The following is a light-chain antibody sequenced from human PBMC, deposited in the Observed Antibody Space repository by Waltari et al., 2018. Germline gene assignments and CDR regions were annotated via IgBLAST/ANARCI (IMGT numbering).Light chain of an antibody. J-gene: IGLJ3*02. CDR2: DVR. Sequence: QSALTQPPSVSGSPGQSVHISCSGTCSDVGCENRVSWYQQPPGTAPKLIIYDVRNRPSGVSHRFSGSRSGNTASLTISGLQAEDEADYYCSSYIPRRTWVFGGGTTLTVL. CDR3: SSYIPRRTWV. CDR1: CSDVGCENR. V-gene: IGLV2-18*02.